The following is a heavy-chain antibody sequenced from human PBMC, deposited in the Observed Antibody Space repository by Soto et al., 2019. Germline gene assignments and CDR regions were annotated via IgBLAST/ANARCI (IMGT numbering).Heavy chain of an antibody. J-gene: IGHJ6*02. CDR1: GGSISSGGYY. V-gene: IGHV4-31*03. Sequence: QVQLQESGPGLVKPSQTLSLTCTVSGGSISSGGYYWSWIRQHPGKGLEWIGYIYYSGSTYYNPSLRSRVTIPVHTAKSPFSLKLSSVTAADAAVYYCARGGRRSPGMDVWGQGTTVTVSS. CDR2: IYYSGST. CDR3: ARGGRRSPGMDV.